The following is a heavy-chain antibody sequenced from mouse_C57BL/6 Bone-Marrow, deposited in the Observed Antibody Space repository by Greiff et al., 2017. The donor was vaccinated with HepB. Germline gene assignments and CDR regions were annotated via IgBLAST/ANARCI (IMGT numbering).Heavy chain of an antibody. V-gene: IGHV1-22*01. CDR2: INPNNGGT. D-gene: IGHD1-1*01. CDR3: ARHGSSFYYAMDY. J-gene: IGHJ4*01. Sequence: VQLQQSGPELVKPGASVKMSCKASGYTFTDYNMHWVKQSHGKSLEWIGYINPNNGGTSYNQKFKGKATLTVNKSSSTAYMELRSLTSEDSAVYYCARHGSSFYYAMDYWGQGTSVTVSS. CDR1: GYTFTDYN.